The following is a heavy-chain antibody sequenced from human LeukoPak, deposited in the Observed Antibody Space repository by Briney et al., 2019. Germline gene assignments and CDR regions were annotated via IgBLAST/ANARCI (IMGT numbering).Heavy chain of an antibody. V-gene: IGHV3-23*01. CDR2: ISGSGGST. CDR1: GFTFSSYA. Sequence: GGSLRLSCAASGFTFSSYAMSWVRQAPGKGLEWVSAISGSGGSTYYADSVKGRFTISRDNAKNTLYLQMNSLRADDTAVYYCAKDRGDGYNKGRDFDYWGQGTLVTVSS. CDR3: AKDRGDGYNKGRDFDY. J-gene: IGHJ4*02. D-gene: IGHD5-24*01.